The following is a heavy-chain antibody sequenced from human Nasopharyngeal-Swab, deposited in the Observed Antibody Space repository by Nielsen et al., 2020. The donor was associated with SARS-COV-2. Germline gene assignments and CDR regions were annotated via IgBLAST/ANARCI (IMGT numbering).Heavy chain of an antibody. J-gene: IGHJ6*02. V-gene: IGHV1-24*01. Sequence: ASVKVSCKVSGYTLTELSMHWVRQAPGKGLEWMGGFDPEDGETIYAQKFQGRVTMTEDTSTDTAYMELSSLRSEDTAVYYCATDLPVRRSEWELLQAPYYYYGMDVWGQGTTVTVPS. D-gene: IGHD1-26*01. CDR1: GYTLTELS. CDR2: FDPEDGET. CDR3: ATDLPVRRSEWELLQAPYYYYGMDV.